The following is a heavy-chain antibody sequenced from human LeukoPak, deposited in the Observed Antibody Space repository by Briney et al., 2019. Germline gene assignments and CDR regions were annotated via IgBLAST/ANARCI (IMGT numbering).Heavy chain of an antibody. CDR1: GYSISDGYY. D-gene: IGHD2-2*01. V-gene: IGHV4-38-2*02. CDR2: IYHSGTT. CDR3: ARISPSPYCSSTSCYSYHDAFDI. Sequence: PSETLSLTCTVSGYSISDGYYWGWIRQPPGKGLESIGSIYHSGTTYYNPSLKSRVTISVDTSKNQFSVKLTSVTAADTAVYYCARISPSPYCSSTSCYSYHDAFDIWGQGTMVTVSS. J-gene: IGHJ3*02.